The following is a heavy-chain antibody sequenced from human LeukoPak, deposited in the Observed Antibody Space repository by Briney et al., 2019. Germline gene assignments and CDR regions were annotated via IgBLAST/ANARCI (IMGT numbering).Heavy chain of an antibody. Sequence: PGGSLTLSCAASGFTFSSYAMSWVRQAPGKGLEWVSAISGSGGSTYYADSVKGRFTISRDNSKNTLYLQMNSLRAEDTAVYYCAKGGYCSGGSCYNWFDPWGQGTLVTVSS. CDR3: AKGGYCSGGSCYNWFDP. V-gene: IGHV3-23*01. J-gene: IGHJ5*02. D-gene: IGHD2-15*01. CDR1: GFTFSSYA. CDR2: ISGSGGST.